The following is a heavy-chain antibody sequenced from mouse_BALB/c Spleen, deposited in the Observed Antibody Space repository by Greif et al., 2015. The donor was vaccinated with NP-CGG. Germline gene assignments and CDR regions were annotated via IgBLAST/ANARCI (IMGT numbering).Heavy chain of an antibody. J-gene: IGHJ2*01. CDR2: INPSTGYT. CDR1: GYTFTSYW. Sequence: QVQLQQSGAELAKPGASVKMSCKASGYTFTSYWMHWVKQRPGQGLEWIGYINPSTGYTEYNQKFKDKATLTADKSSSTAYMQLSSLTSEDSAVYYCARESYGNPEYYWGQGTTLTVSS. D-gene: IGHD2-1*01. CDR3: ARESYGNPEYY. V-gene: IGHV1-7*01.